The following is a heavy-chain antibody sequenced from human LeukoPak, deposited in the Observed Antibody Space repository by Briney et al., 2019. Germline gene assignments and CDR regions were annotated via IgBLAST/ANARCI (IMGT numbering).Heavy chain of an antibody. D-gene: IGHD2-15*01. Sequence: PGGSLRLSCAASGFTFSDYYMNWIRQAPGKGLGWVSYISSSGSTIYQADSVKGRFTISRDNAKNSLYLQMNSLRAEDTAVYYCARGSCSGGSCYPFDYWGRGTLVTVSS. CDR1: GFTFSDYY. J-gene: IGHJ4*02. V-gene: IGHV3-11*04. CDR2: ISSSGSTI. CDR3: ARGSCSGGSCYPFDY.